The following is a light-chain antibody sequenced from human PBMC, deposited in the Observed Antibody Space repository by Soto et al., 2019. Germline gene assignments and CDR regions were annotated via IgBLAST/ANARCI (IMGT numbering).Light chain of an antibody. CDR2: WAS. J-gene: IGKJ4*01. CDR1: QSLLYSSNNKKY. CDR3: QQYYTTPFT. Sequence: DIVMTQSPDSLAVSLGGRATINCKSSQSLLYSSNNKKYLAWYQQKPGQPPKLLIYWASAREFGVPDRFSGSGSGTDFTLTISSLQAEDVAVYYCQQYYTTPFTFGGGTKVDI. V-gene: IGKV4-1*01.